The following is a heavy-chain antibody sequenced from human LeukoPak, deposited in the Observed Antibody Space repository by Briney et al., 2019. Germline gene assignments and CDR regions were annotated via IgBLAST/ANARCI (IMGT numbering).Heavy chain of an antibody. Sequence: PGGSLRLSCAASGFTFSSYWMSWVRQAPGKGLEWVATIRQDGSQKYYVDSVKGRFTISRDNAKNSLYLQMNSLRAEDTAVYYCTRDDNWGQENFDYWGQGTLVTVSS. CDR1: GFTFSSYW. J-gene: IGHJ4*02. CDR2: IRQDGSQK. CDR3: TRDDNWGQENFDY. V-gene: IGHV3-7*01. D-gene: IGHD7-27*01.